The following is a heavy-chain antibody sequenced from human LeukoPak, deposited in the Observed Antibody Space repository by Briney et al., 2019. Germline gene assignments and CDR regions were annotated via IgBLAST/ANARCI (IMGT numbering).Heavy chain of an antibody. CDR1: GFTVSAYA. CDR3: TARKVRGVWFHLDY. V-gene: IGHV3-23*01. J-gene: IGHJ4*02. CDR2: TYDDNT. Sequence: GVSLRLSCAASGFTVSAYAMAWVRQAPGKGLEWVSTTYDDNTYYADSVKGRFAISTDNSKNTLYLQMNSLRVEDTAVYFCTARKVRGVWFHLDYWGQGTLVTVSS. D-gene: IGHD3-10*01.